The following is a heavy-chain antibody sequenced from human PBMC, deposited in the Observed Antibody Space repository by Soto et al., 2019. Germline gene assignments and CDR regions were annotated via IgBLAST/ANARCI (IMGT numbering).Heavy chain of an antibody. CDR3: ALSPAPNIQLNIGTTGDWFET. V-gene: IGHV1-69*02. D-gene: IGHD2-2*01. J-gene: IGHJ5*02. Sequence: QVQLVQSGAEVKNPGSSVKVSCKTSGGTFTNYCIAWVRQGPGQGLEWMGRIHPALDIPTYAQRFQGRVIITADKSTTTAYMELNSLGSDDTAVYYCALSPAPNIQLNIGTTGDWFETWGKGTLVTVSS. CDR2: IHPALDIP. CDR1: GGTFTNYC.